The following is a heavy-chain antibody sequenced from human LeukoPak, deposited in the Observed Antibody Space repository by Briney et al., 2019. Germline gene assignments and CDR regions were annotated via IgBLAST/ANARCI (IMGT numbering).Heavy chain of an antibody. CDR2: IRPSTGDT. Sequence: VKVSCKASGYTFTSHGTSWVRQAPGQGLEWMGWIRPSTGDTDYALNLQGRVTLTTDTSTSTAYMELRSLRSDDTAVYYCARVRDHLFDYWGQGTLVTVSS. D-gene: IGHD1-14*01. J-gene: IGHJ4*02. CDR3: ARVRDHLFDY. CDR1: GYTFTSHG. V-gene: IGHV1-18*01.